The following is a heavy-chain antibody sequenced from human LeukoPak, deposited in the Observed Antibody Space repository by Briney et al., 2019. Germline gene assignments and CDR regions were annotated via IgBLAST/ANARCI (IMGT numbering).Heavy chain of an antibody. Sequence: SSETLSLTCAVYGGSFSGYYWSWIRQPPGKGLEWIGEINHSGSTNYNPSLKSRVTISVDTSRNQFSLKLSSVTAADTAVYYCARRYCSSTSCYGESRKYYMDVWGKGTTVTVSS. D-gene: IGHD2-2*01. J-gene: IGHJ6*03. CDR2: INHSGST. CDR3: ARRYCSSTSCYGESRKYYMDV. CDR1: GGSFSGYY. V-gene: IGHV4-34*01.